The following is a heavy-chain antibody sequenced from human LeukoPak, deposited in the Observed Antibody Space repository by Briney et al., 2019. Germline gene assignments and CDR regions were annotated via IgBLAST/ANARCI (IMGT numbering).Heavy chain of an antibody. Sequence: GGSLRLSCTASGFTFSNYGMHWVRQAPGKGLDWVAIISDDGSNKYYADSVQGRVAISRDNSKNTLYLQVSSLRDEDTAVYYCAKDSGVIAGHWYFDLWGRGTLVSVSS. CDR2: ISDDGSNK. D-gene: IGHD3-10*01. CDR1: GFTFSNYG. V-gene: IGHV3-30*18. J-gene: IGHJ2*01. CDR3: AKDSGVIAGHWYFDL.